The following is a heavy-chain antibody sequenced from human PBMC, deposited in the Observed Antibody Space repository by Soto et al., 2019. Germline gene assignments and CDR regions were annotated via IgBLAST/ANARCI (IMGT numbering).Heavy chain of an antibody. J-gene: IGHJ3*02. Sequence: SETLSHTCTVSGGSISGYHWSWIRQPPGKGLEWIGHIYYNVGTTYNPSLDSRVTVSLDTSRNQFSLKLNSVTAADTAVYYCARWVYVYGPDAFAIWGQRTTVTGSS. D-gene: IGHD6-13*01. CDR1: GGSISGYH. V-gene: IGHV4-59*08. CDR3: ARWVYVYGPDAFAI. CDR2: IYYNVGT.